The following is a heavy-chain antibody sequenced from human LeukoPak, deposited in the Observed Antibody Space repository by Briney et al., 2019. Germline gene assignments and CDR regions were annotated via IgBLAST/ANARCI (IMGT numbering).Heavy chain of an antibody. J-gene: IGHJ4*02. CDR2: ISSSSSYI. CDR1: GFTFSTYW. D-gene: IGHD5-18*01. V-gene: IGHV3-21*01. CDR3: ARGGYSYGPVGY. Sequence: KSGGSLRLSCAGSGFTFSTYWMNWVRQVPGKGLEWVSSISSSSSYIYYADSVKGRFTISRDNAKNSLYLQMNSLRAEDTAVYYCARGGYSYGPVGYWGQGALVTVSS.